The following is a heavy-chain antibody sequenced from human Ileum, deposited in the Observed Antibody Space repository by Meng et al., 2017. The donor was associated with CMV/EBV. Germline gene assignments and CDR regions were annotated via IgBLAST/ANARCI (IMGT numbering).Heavy chain of an antibody. CDR2: ISYNGNT. V-gene: IGHV4-39*07. CDR1: GGSISSNGYY. J-gene: IGHJ4*02. CDR3: ARFSGGYDFWSGYYRFDY. D-gene: IGHD3-3*01. Sequence: SETLSLTCVVSGGSISSNGYYWDWIRQSPGKGLEWIGSISYNGNTHYNPSLKSRVTISVDMSKNQFSLMLSSVTAADTAVYYCARFSGGYDFWSGYYRFDYWGQGTLVTVSS.